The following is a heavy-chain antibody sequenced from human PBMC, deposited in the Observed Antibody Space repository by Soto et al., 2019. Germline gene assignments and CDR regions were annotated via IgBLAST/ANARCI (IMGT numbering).Heavy chain of an antibody. D-gene: IGHD6-19*01. Sequence: EVQLVESGGGLVQPGGSLRLSCAASGFTFSSYWMSWVRQAPGKGLEWVANLNQDGSEKYYVDSVKGRFTISRDNAKNSLFPQMNSLRAEDTAVYYCARDRSSGCDYWGQGTLLTVSS. V-gene: IGHV3-7*01. J-gene: IGHJ4*02. CDR2: LNQDGSEK. CDR3: ARDRSSGCDY. CDR1: GFTFSSYW.